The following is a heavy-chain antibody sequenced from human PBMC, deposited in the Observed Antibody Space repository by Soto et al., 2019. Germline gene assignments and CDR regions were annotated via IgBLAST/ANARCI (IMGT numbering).Heavy chain of an antibody. V-gene: IGHV3-33*08. CDR1: GFTFSSYG. J-gene: IGHJ4*02. D-gene: IGHD5-18*01. CDR3: ARDVDTAMGPFDY. Sequence: LRLSCAASGFTFSSYGMHWVRQAPGKGLEWVAVIWYDGSNKYYADSVKGRFTISRDNSKNTLYLQMNSLRAEDTAVYYCARDVDTAMGPFDYWGQGTLVTVSS. CDR2: IWYDGSNK.